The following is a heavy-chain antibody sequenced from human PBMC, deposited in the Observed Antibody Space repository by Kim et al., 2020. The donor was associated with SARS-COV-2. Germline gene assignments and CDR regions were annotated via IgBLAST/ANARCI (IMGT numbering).Heavy chain of an antibody. CDR3: ASKNCSGGSCYSAAFDI. D-gene: IGHD2-15*01. CDR1: GGSISSGGYY. CDR2: IYYSGST. V-gene: IGHV4-31*03. J-gene: IGHJ3*02. Sequence: SETLSLTCTVSGGSISSGGYYWSWIRQHPGKGLEWIGYIYYSGSTYYNPSLKSRVTISVDTSKNQFSLKLSSVTAADTAVYYCASKNCSGGSCYSAAFDIWGQGTMVTVSS.